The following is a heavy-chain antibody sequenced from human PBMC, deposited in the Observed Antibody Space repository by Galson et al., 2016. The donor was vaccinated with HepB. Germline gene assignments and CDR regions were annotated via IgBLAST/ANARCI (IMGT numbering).Heavy chain of an antibody. D-gene: IGHD6-19*01. CDR3: AREYNSAWEAGIFFDS. Sequence: SLRLSCAASGFTFSRYSMNWVRQAPGKGLEWVSAISSSGTFIYYADSVKGRFTISRDNAKDSLCLQMNSLRAEDTAIYYCAREYNSAWEAGIFFDSWGQGTLVSVSS. CDR1: GFTFSRYS. J-gene: IGHJ4*02. V-gene: IGHV3-21*01. CDR2: ISSSGTFI.